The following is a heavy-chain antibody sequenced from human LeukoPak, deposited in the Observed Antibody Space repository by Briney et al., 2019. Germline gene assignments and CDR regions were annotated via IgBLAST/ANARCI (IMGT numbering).Heavy chain of an antibody. Sequence: GGSLRLSCVASEFRFGRDWISWVRQAPGKGLEWVACIKQDGSEEYYVGSVRSRFTVSVDNGKNSLYLQMNSLRAEDTARYYCATLDSTKSVFWGRGTAVTVSS. CDR1: EFRFGRDW. J-gene: IGHJ1*01. CDR2: IKQDGSEE. CDR3: ATLDSTKSVF. V-gene: IGHV3-7*01. D-gene: IGHD2-2*01.